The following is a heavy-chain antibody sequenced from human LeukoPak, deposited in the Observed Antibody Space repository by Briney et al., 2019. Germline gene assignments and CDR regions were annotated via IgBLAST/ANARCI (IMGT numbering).Heavy chain of an antibody. Sequence: PGESPKISCKGSGYSFTSYWIGWVRQMPGKGLEWVGIIYPDDSETRYSPSFQDQVTISADKSISTAYLQWSSLKASDTAIYYCARHYPGGDYFIDYWGQGTLVTVSS. V-gene: IGHV5-51*01. CDR1: GYSFTSYW. D-gene: IGHD4-17*01. J-gene: IGHJ4*02. CDR3: ARHYPGGDYFIDY. CDR2: IYPDDSET.